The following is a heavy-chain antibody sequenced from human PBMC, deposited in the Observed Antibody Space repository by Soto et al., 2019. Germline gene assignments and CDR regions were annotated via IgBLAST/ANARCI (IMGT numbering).Heavy chain of an antibody. Sequence: VQLLQSGGGLVQPGGSLRLSCAASGFTFTSHAINWVRQAPGKGLEWVSAISGGGGSAYYADSVRGRFTISRDNSKNTVYLQMTYLTADDTAVYYCAKDVFAYYFDYWGQGALVLVSS. CDR3: AKDVFAYYFDY. CDR1: GFTFTSHA. V-gene: IGHV3-23*01. J-gene: IGHJ4*02. CDR2: ISGGGGSA.